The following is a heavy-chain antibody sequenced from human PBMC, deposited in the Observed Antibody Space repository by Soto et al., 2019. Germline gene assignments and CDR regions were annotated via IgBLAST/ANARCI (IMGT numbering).Heavy chain of an antibody. V-gene: IGHV4-31*03. D-gene: IGHD2-15*01. CDR2: IYDSGTT. CDR1: GGSISSGGYY. Sequence: QVQLQESGPGLVKPAQTLSLTCTVSGGSISSGGYYWSWIRQHPGKGLEWIGYIYDSGTTYYNPFLKSRVTISVDTSKNQVSLKLSSVTDGDTAVYYCSRDLGRSCSGCTCHNWFDPWGQGTLVTVSS. CDR3: SRDLGRSCSGCTCHNWFDP. J-gene: IGHJ5*02.